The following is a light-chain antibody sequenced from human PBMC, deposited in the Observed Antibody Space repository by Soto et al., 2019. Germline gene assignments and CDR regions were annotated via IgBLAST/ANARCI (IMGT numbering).Light chain of an antibody. J-gene: IGLJ2*01. V-gene: IGLV2-23*01. CDR2: EGS. CDR1: SSDVGSYKL. CDR3: CSYAGSFVV. Sequence: QSALTQPASVSGSPGQSITISCTGTSSDVGSYKLVSWYQQHPGKAPKLMISEGSERPSGVSNRFSGSKSGNTASLTISGLQAEDEADYFCCSYAGSFVVFGGGTKLT.